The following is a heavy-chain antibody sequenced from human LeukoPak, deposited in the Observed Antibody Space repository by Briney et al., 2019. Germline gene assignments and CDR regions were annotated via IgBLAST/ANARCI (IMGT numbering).Heavy chain of an antibody. Sequence: PGGSLRLSCAASGFTVITNYMTWVRQAPGKGLEWVSIIYSGGYTDYADSVKGRFTISRDNSKNTLDLQTNSLRAEDTAVYYCARRLEYSGSKGVFDYWGQGTLVTVSS. V-gene: IGHV3-66*01. CDR2: IYSGGYT. CDR3: ARRLEYSGSKGVFDY. J-gene: IGHJ4*02. CDR1: GFTVITNY. D-gene: IGHD1-26*01.